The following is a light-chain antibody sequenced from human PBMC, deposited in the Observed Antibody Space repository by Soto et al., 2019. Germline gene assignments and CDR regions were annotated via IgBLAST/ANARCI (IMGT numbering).Light chain of an antibody. CDR1: QSVTGN. Sequence: ETVMTQSPATLSVSPGERATLSCRASQSVTGNLAWYQQKPGQVPRLLIYGASTRATGTPARFSGSGSGTEFTLTISSLQSEDFAVYYCQQYIRWPLTFGGGTKVDIK. CDR2: GAS. V-gene: IGKV3-15*01. CDR3: QQYIRWPLT. J-gene: IGKJ4*01.